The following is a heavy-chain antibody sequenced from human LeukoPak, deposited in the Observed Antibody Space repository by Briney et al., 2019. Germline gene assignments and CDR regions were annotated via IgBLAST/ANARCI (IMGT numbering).Heavy chain of an antibody. CDR2: IKQDGSEK. D-gene: IGHD3-22*01. J-gene: IGHJ4*02. Sequence: GGSLRLSCAASGFTFSSYWMSWVRQAPGKGLEWVANIKQDGSEKYYVDSVKGRFTISRDNAKNSLYLQMNSLRAEDTAVYYCARGGPYYYDSSGYPFDYWGQGTLVTVSS. CDR3: ARGGPYYYDSSGYPFDY. CDR1: GFTFSSYW. V-gene: IGHV3-7*01.